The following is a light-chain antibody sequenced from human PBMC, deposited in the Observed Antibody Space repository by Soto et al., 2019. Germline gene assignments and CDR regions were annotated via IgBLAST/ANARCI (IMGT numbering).Light chain of an antibody. CDR1: QSVSSSY. CDR2: GAS. V-gene: IGKV3-20*01. CDR3: QQDDTSIWAYT. J-gene: IGKJ2*01. Sequence: EVVLTQSPVTLSLSPGERATLSCRASQSVSSSYLAWYQQKPGQAPRLLIYGASSRATGIPDRFSGSGSGTDFTLTISRLEPEDFAVYYCQQDDTSIWAYTFGQGTQLEIK.